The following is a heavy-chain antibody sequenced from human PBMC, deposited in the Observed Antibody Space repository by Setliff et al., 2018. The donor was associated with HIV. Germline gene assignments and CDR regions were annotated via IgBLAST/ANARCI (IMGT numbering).Heavy chain of an antibody. CDR2: IYHSGST. CDR3: ARLTTGAAFDI. J-gene: IGHJ3*02. CDR1: GGSISSSSYY. D-gene: IGHD4-17*01. Sequence: SETLSLTCTVSGGSISSSSYYWGWIRQPPGKGLEWIGEIYHSGSTNYKPSLKSRVTISVDKSKNQFSLKLSSVTAADTAVYYCARLTTGAAFDIWGQGTMVTVSS. V-gene: IGHV4-39*07.